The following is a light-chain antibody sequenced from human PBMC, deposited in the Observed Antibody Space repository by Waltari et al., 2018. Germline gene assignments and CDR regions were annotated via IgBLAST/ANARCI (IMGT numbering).Light chain of an antibody. CDR2: GKT. CDR1: SLRGYY. J-gene: IGLJ1*01. Sequence: SSELTQDPAVSVALGQKGTITCQGDSLRGYYASGYPPKPGQAPLLVIYGKTNRPSGIPDRFSGSSSGNTASLTNSLSLPEVEAFYYCYSRDNSPHHLRFFGAGTKVTVL. V-gene: IGLV3-19*01. CDR3: YSRDNSPHHLRF.